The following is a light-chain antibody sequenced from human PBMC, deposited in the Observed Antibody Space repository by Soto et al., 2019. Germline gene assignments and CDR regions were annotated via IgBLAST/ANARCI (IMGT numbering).Light chain of an antibody. J-gene: IGLJ1*01. CDR3: LLSYRGDYV. CDR1: TGPVTTGHY. V-gene: IGLV7-46*01. CDR2: DTA. Sequence: QAVVTQEPSLTVSPGGKVILTRGSTTGPVTTGHYPYWFQQKPGQAPRPLVYDTANIFSWTPVRFSGSLVGGKAALTLSGAQPEDEAEYYCLLSYRGDYVFGPGTKVTVL.